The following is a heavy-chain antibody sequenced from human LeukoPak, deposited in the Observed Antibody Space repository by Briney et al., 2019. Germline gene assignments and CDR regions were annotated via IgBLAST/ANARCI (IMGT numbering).Heavy chain of an antibody. CDR3: ARGNRLYSSSWSSLAFDI. V-gene: IGHV1-8*01. Sequence: ASVKVSSKASGYTFTSYDINWVRQATGQGLEWMGWTNPNSGYSGYAQKLQGRVTMTRNTSISTAYMELSSLRSEDTAVYYCARGNRLYSSSWSSLAFDIWGQGTMVTVSS. CDR2: TNPNSGYS. D-gene: IGHD6-13*01. J-gene: IGHJ3*02. CDR1: GYTFTSYD.